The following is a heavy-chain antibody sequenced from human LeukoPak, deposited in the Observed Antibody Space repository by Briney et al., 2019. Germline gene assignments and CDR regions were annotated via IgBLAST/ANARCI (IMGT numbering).Heavy chain of an antibody. V-gene: IGHV4-4*07. CDR2: IYTSGST. CDR3: ARDQVLVNTAMITAFDF. J-gene: IGHJ4*02. CDR1: GVSISSYY. D-gene: IGHD5-18*01. Sequence: PSETLSLTCTVSGVSISSYYWSWIRQPAGKGLEWIGRIYTSGSTNYNPSLKSRVTMSVDTSKNQFSLKLSSVTAADTAVYYCARDQVLVNTAMITAFDFWGQGTLVTVSS.